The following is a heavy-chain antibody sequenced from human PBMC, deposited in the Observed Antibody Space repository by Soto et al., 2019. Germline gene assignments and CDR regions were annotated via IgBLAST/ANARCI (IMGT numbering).Heavy chain of an antibody. D-gene: IGHD3-22*01. CDR2: AYYSDSI. Sequence: TLSLTCSVSGVSLSSFYWSWIRQSPGRGLEWIGYAYYSDSINYNPSLKSRVIISVDTSKNQFSLRLSSVTAADTAVYYCARGSYYYDSSGYYHYWGQG. V-gene: IGHV4-59*01. CDR3: ARGSYYYDSSGYYHY. J-gene: IGHJ4*02. CDR1: GVSLSSFY.